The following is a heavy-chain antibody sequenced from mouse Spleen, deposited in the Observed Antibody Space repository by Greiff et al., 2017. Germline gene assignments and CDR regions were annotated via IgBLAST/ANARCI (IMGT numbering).Heavy chain of an antibody. CDR2: ISSGSSTI. Sequence: EVQVVESGGGLVQPGGSRKLSCAASGFTFSSFGMHWVRQAPEKGLEWVAYISSGSSTIYYADTVKGRFTISRDNPKNTLFLQMTSLRSEDTAMYYCARSSLGYWGQGTTLTVSS. V-gene: IGHV5-17*02. J-gene: IGHJ2*01. CDR3: ARSSLGY. CDR1: GFTFSSFG.